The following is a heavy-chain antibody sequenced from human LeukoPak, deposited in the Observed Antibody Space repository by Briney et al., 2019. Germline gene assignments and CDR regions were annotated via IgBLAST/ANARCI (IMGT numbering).Heavy chain of an antibody. CDR2: IYYSGST. V-gene: IGHV4-39*07. Sequence: SEILSLTCSVSGGSISSSRYYWGWIRQPPGKGLEWIGSIYYSGSTYYNPSLKSRVTISVDTSKNQFSLKLSSVTAADTAVYYCARDRIVGATGAFDYWGQGTLVTVSS. D-gene: IGHD1-26*01. CDR3: ARDRIVGATGAFDY. CDR1: GGSISSSRYY. J-gene: IGHJ4*02.